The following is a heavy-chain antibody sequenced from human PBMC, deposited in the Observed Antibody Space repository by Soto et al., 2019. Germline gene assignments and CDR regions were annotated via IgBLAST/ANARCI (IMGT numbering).Heavy chain of an antibody. J-gene: IGHJ4*02. V-gene: IGHV6-1*01. D-gene: IGHD6-19*01. CDR2: TYYRSKWYN. Sequence: SQTLSLTCAISGDSVSSNSAAWNWIRQSPSRGLEWLGRTYYRSKWYNDYAVSVRSRITINPDTSKNHYSLQLNSVTPEDTAVYYCARLAPGGSGGGGDYWGQGTLVTVSS. CDR3: ARLAPGGSGGGGDY. CDR1: GDSVSSNSAA.